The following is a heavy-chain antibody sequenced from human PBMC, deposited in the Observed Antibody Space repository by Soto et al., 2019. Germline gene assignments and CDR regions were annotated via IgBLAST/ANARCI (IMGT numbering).Heavy chain of an antibody. Sequence: EVQLVESGGGLVQPGGSLRLSCAASGFTFSSYEMNWVRQAPGKGLEWVSYISSSGSTIYYADSVKGRFTISRDNAKNSMYLQMNSLRAEDTAVYYCARGAVAGTDYYYYYGMDVWGQGTTVTVSS. V-gene: IGHV3-48*03. CDR1: GFTFSSYE. CDR2: ISSSGSTI. D-gene: IGHD6-19*01. J-gene: IGHJ6*02. CDR3: ARGAVAGTDYYYYYGMDV.